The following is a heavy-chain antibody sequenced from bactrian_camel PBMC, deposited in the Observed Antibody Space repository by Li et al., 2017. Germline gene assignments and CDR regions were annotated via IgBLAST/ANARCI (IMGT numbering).Heavy chain of an antibody. CDR2: AGDDDVT. CDR1: RYPVSSGSM. D-gene: IGHD6*01. V-gene: IGHV3S53*01. Sequence: VESGGGSVQTGGSLRLSCAASRYPVSSGSMMGWFRQAPGKEREGVAAAGDDDVTSYTDSVKGRFTISQDKAKNTVYLQMNSLKPEDTAMYYCAAVSDPSSNWYAGYTGPLDAVEYNYWGQGTQVTVS. CDR3: AAVSDPSSNWYAGYTGPLDAVEYNY. J-gene: IGHJ4*01.